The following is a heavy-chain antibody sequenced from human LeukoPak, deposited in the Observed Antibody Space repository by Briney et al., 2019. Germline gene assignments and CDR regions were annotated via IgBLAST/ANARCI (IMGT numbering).Heavy chain of an antibody. V-gene: IGHV3-53*01. CDR2: IYSGGSA. CDR1: GFSVSNNY. Sequence: GGSLRLSCAASGFSVSNNYMSWVRQAPGKGLEWVSVIYSGGSAYYADSVKDRCTISRDNSKDTLFLQMNSLRAEDTAVYYCAGGWSGTWAYYYLDVWGKGTTVTISS. CDR3: AGGWSGTWAYYYLDV. D-gene: IGHD3-10*02. J-gene: IGHJ6*03.